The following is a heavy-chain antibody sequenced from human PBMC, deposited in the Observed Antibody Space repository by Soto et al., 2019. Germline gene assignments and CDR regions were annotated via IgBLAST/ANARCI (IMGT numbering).Heavy chain of an antibody. D-gene: IGHD6-19*01. CDR2: IIPIFGTA. J-gene: IGHJ5*02. V-gene: IGHV1-69*13. CDR3: ARVCPDSSGWYRNWFDP. Sequence: ASVKVSCKASGGTFSSYAISWVRQAPGQGLEWMGGIIPIFGTANYAQKFQGRVTITADESTSTAYMELSSLRSEDMAVYYCARVCPDSSGWYRNWFDPWGQGTLVTVSS. CDR1: GGTFSSYA.